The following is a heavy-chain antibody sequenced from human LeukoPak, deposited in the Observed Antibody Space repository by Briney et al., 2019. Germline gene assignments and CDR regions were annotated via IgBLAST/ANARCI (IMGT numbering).Heavy chain of an antibody. CDR1: GFTFSNYA. J-gene: IGHJ4*02. V-gene: IGHV3-23*01. Sequence: GGSLRLSCAASGFTFSNYAMSWVRQAPGKGLEWVSAISGSAGSTYYADSVKGRFTISRDNSKNTVYLQMNSLTADDTAVYYCAKTTVGYSSGRYPGWPADCWDQGTLVTVSS. CDR3: AKTTVGYSSGRYPGWPADC. D-gene: IGHD6-19*01. CDR2: ISGSAGST.